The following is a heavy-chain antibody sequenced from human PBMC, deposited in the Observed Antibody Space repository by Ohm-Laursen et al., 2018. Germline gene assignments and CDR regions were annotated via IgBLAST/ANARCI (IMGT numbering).Heavy chain of an antibody. CDR2: ISSSGSTI. CDR3: ARDRWYFDL. Sequence: SLRLSCTASGFTFDIYPMSWVRQAPGKGLEWVSYISSSGSTIYYADSVKGRFTISRDNAKNSLYLQMNSLRAEDTAVYYCARDRWYFDLWGRGTLVTVSS. CDR1: GFTFDIYP. J-gene: IGHJ2*01. V-gene: IGHV3-11*01.